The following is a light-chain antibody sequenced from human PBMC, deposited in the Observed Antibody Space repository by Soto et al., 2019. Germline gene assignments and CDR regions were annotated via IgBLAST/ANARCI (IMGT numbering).Light chain of an antibody. Sequence: EIVLTQSPATLSLSPGERATLSCRASQSISSYLAGYQQKPGQAPRLLIFDASNRATGIPARFSGSGSGTDFTRTISSLETEDFAVYYCHQRSNWPRTFGGGTKVEIK. CDR2: DAS. CDR1: QSISSY. J-gene: IGKJ4*01. V-gene: IGKV3-11*01. CDR3: HQRSNWPRT.